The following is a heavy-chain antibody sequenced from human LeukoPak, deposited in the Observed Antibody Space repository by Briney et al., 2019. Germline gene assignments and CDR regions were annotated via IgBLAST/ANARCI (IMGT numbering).Heavy chain of an antibody. V-gene: IGHV4-4*07. Sequence: SETLSLTCTVSGGSISSYYWSWIRQPAGKGLEWIGRIYTSGSTNYNPSLKSRVTISVDKSKNQFSLKLSSVTAADTAVYYCARDLGLGYCSGGSCYQNWFDPWGQGTLVTVSS. CDR1: GGSISSYY. J-gene: IGHJ5*02. D-gene: IGHD2-15*01. CDR3: ARDLGLGYCSGGSCYQNWFDP. CDR2: IYTSGST.